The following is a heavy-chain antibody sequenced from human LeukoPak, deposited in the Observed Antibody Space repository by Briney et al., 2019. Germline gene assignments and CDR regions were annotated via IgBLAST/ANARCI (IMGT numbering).Heavy chain of an antibody. J-gene: IGHJ5*02. Sequence: SQTLSLTCAISGDSVSSNSASWNWSRQSPSRGLEWLGRTYYRSKWYNEYAVPVKSRITINPDTSKNQFTLQLNSVTPEDTAVYYCVREVLGFDPWGQGTLVTVSS. CDR1: GDSVSSNSAS. CDR2: TYYRSKWYN. CDR3: VREVLGFDP. V-gene: IGHV6-1*01.